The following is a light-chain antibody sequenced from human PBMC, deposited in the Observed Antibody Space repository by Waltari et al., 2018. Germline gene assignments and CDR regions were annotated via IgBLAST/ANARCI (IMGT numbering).Light chain of an antibody. J-gene: IGKJ1*01. CDR2: GAS. CDR1: QSVSRA. Sequence: EIVLTQSPGTLSLSLGERAPVSCRASQSVSRALAWYQQKPGQAPRLLIYGASTRDTGIPDRFSGSGSGTDFSLTISRLEPDDFAVYYCQHYLRLPVTFGQGTTVEI. CDR3: QHYLRLPVT. V-gene: IGKV3-20*01.